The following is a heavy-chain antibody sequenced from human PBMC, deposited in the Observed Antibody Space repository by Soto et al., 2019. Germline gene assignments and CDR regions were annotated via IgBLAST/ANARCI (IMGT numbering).Heavy chain of an antibody. V-gene: IGHV4-59*01. CDR1: GGSISSYY. Sequence: SETLSLTCTVSGGSISSYYWSWIRQPPGKGLEWIGYIYYSGSTNYNPSLKSRVTISVDTSKNQFSLKLSSVTAADTAVYYCARSEGYDFWSGYYAGGPFDYWGQGTLVTVSS. CDR2: IYYSGST. D-gene: IGHD3-3*01. CDR3: ARSEGYDFWSGYYAGGPFDY. J-gene: IGHJ4*02.